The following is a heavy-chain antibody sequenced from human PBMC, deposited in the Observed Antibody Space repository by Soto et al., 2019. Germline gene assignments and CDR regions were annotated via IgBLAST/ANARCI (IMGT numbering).Heavy chain of an antibody. CDR2: SRSRANNYAT. CDR3: STLIYDTSNFYDLDS. CDR1: GLTFSGSA. J-gene: IGHJ4*02. V-gene: IGHV3-73*02. Sequence: VQLVESGGGLVQPGGSLKLSCAASGLTFSGSAMHWVRQASGKGLEWVGRSRSRANNYATTYAASVKGRFTISRDESKNTTYLQMNSLKTEDTAVYYCSTLIYDTSNFYDLDSWGRGTLVTVSS. D-gene: IGHD3-22*01.